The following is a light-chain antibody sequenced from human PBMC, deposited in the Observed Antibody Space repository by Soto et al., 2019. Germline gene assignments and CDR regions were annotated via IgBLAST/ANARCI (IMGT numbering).Light chain of an antibody. J-gene: IGKJ1*01. Sequence: DIQMTQSPFSLSASVGDRVTITCRASQIISSYLNWYQQKPGKPPKLLIYAAVSLQSGIPSRFSAYGSGTDFTLTISSLQPEDFATYYCQQTYSSPQWTFGQGTKVDIK. CDR3: QQTYSSPQWT. CDR2: AAV. CDR1: QIISSY. V-gene: IGKV1-39*01.